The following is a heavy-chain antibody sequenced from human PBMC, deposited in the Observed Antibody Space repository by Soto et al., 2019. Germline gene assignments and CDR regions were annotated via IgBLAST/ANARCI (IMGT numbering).Heavy chain of an antibody. CDR3: ARRGYCSSTTCYDYWFDP. Sequence: SETLSLTCTVSGESISTYYWSWIRQHPGKGLEWIGSIYYSGSTYYNPSLKSRVTISVDASKNQFSLKLSSVTAADTAVYYCARRGYCSSTTCYDYWFDPWGQGTLVTVSS. D-gene: IGHD2-2*01. CDR1: GESISTYY. V-gene: IGHV4-39*01. J-gene: IGHJ5*02. CDR2: IYYSGST.